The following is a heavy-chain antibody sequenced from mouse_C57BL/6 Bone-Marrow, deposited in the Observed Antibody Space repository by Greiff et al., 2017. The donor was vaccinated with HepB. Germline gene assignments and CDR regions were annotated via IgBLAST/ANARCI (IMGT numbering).Heavy chain of an antibody. Sequence: EVHLVESGGGLVKPGGSLKLSCAASGFTFSDYGMHWVRQAPERGLEWVAYISSGSSTIYYADTVKGRFTISRDNAKNTLFLQMTSLRSEDTAMYYCARDYGSSWGYAMDYWGQGTSVTVSS. V-gene: IGHV5-17*01. CDR2: ISSGSSTI. CDR1: GFTFSDYG. CDR3: ARDYGSSWGYAMDY. J-gene: IGHJ4*01. D-gene: IGHD1-1*01.